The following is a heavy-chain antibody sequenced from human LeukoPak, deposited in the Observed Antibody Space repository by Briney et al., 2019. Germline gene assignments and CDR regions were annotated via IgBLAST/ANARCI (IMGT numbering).Heavy chain of an antibody. CDR3: ARNFDS. CDR2: ITSSSSTI. D-gene: IGHD2/OR15-2a*01. Sequence: GGSLRLSCAASGFTFGNYAMSWVRQAPGKGLEWVSYITSSSSTIYYADSVKGRFTMSRDNAENSLYLQMNSLRAEDTAVYYCARNFDSWGQGTLVTVSS. CDR1: GFTFGNYA. V-gene: IGHV3-48*01. J-gene: IGHJ4*02.